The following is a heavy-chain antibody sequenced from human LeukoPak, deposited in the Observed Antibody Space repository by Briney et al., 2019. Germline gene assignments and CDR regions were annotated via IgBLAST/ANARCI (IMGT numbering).Heavy chain of an antibody. J-gene: IGHJ3*02. V-gene: IGHV4-34*01. CDR2: INHSGST. Sequence: PSETLSLTCAVYGGSFSGYYWSWIRQPPGKGLEWIGEINHSGSTNYNPSLKSRVTISVDTSKNQFSLKLSSVTAADTAVYYCARAEFGRFVGAFDIWGQGTMVTVSS. CDR3: ARAEFGRFVGAFDI. D-gene: IGHD3-10*01. CDR1: GGSFSGYY.